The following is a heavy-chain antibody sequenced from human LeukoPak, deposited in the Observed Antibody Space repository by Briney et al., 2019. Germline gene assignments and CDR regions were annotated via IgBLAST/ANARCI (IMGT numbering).Heavy chain of an antibody. V-gene: IGHV1-2*02. Sequence: ASVKVSCKASGYTFTGYYMHWVRQAPGQGLEWMGWINPNNGDTNYAQKFQGRVTMTRDTSISTAYMELSRLRSDDTAVHYCARQPLAGYRSRNWFDPWGLGTLVTVSS. CDR1: GYTFTGYY. CDR3: ARQPLAGYRSRNWFDP. D-gene: IGHD5-18*01. CDR2: INPNNGDT. J-gene: IGHJ5*02.